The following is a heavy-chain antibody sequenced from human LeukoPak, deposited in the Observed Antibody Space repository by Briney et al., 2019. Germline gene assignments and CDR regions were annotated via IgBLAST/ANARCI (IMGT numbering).Heavy chain of an antibody. CDR2: IHHSGSS. CDR1: GGSFSGYY. J-gene: IGHJ4*02. D-gene: IGHD6-19*01. V-gene: IGHV4-34*01. CDR3: VRHSGWYFGY. Sequence: SETLSLTCAVYGGSFSGYYWSWVRQPPHKGLEWIGEIHHSGSSNYNPSLESRVIISLDSSKNLLSLELSSVTAADTAVYYCVRHSGWYFGYWGQGTLVTVSS.